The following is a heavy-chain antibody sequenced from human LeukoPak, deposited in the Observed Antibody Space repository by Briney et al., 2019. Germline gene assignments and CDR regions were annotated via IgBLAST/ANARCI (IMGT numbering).Heavy chain of an antibody. Sequence: GATLRLSCAASGFTLSSYSMNWVRQAPGKGLEWISYINSSSTYMFYSDSVKGRFTVSRDNARNSLYLQMNSLRDEDTAVYYCARAITVTALYYFYSMDVWGQGTTVTASS. CDR1: GFTLSSYS. CDR2: INSSSTYM. J-gene: IGHJ6*02. CDR3: ARAITVTALYYFYSMDV. D-gene: IGHD2-21*02. V-gene: IGHV3-48*02.